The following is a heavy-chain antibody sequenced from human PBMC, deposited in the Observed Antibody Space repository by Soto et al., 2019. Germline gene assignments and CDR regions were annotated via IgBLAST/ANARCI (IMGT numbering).Heavy chain of an antibody. V-gene: IGHV4-59*01. CDR3: ARGRLWWFFDY. J-gene: IGHJ4*02. CDR1: GGSISSYY. CDR2: IYYSGST. Sequence: XETLSLACTVAGGSISSYYWSWIRQPPGKGLEWIGYIYYSGSTNYNPSLKSRVTISVDTSKNQFSLKLSSVTAADTAVYYCARGRLWWFFDYWGQGTLVTVSS. D-gene: IGHD2-21*01.